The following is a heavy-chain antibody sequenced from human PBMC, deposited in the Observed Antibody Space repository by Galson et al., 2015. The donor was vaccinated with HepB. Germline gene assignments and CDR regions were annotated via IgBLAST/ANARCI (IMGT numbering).Heavy chain of an antibody. J-gene: IGHJ6*03. CDR2: IIPIFGTA. Sequence: SVKVSCKASGGTFSSYAISWVRQAPGQGLEWMGGIIPIFGTANYAQKFQGRVTITADESTSTAYMELSSLRSEDTAVYYCAREEKTKRIMITFGGVINPTQNYYMDVWGKGTTVTVSS. CDR3: AREEKTKRIMITFGGVINPTQNYYMDV. V-gene: IGHV1-69*13. CDR1: GGTFSSYA. D-gene: IGHD3-16*02.